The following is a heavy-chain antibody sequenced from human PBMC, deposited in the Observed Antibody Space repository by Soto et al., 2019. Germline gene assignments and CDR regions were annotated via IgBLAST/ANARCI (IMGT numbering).Heavy chain of an antibody. D-gene: IGHD5-18*01. CDR2: ISYDGSNK. CDR1: GFTFNSYA. Sequence: QVQLVESGGGVVQPGRSLRLSCAASGFTFNSYAMHWVRQAPGKGLEWVAVISYDGSNKYYADSVKGRFTISRDNSKNTLYLQMNSLRAEDTALYYCARGIIGYSYGPFDYWGQGTLVTVSS. J-gene: IGHJ4*02. CDR3: ARGIIGYSYGPFDY. V-gene: IGHV3-30-3*01.